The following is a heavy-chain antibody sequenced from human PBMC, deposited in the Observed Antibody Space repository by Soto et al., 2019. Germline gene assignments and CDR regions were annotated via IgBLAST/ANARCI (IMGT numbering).Heavy chain of an antibody. CDR2: ISYDGSNK. Sequence: QVQLVESGGGVVQPGRSLRLSCAASGFTFSSYGMHWVRQAPGKGLEWVAVISYDGSNKYYADSVKGRFTISRDNSKNTLYQQMNSLRAEETAIYYCAKERMEQYQLLPFFDYWGQGTLVTVSS. V-gene: IGHV3-30*18. CDR1: GFTFSSYG. CDR3: AKERMEQYQLLPFFDY. D-gene: IGHD2-2*01. J-gene: IGHJ4*02.